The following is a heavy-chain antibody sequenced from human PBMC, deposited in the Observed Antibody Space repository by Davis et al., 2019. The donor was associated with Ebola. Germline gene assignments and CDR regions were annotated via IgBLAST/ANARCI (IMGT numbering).Heavy chain of an antibody. CDR2: ISYDGSNE. V-gene: IGHV3-30-3*01. CDR3: ARVQNYDFWSGLGY. Sequence: LKISCAASGFIFSRYAMHWVRQAPGKGLEWLAVISYDGSNEYYAVSVKGRFIVSRDNSKNTLSLQMNSLRGEDTAVYYCARVQNYDFWSGLGYWGQGVLVTVSS. CDR1: GFIFSRYA. J-gene: IGHJ4*02. D-gene: IGHD3-3*01.